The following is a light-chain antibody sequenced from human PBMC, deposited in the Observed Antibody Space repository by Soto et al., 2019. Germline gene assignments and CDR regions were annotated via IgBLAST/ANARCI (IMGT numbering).Light chain of an antibody. CDR3: QHYGDSSST. Sequence: IALTQSPGTLSLSPGEVATLSCGASQTIAYNFLAWYQQKPGLAPRLLVYDASKRATGIPDRFSGSGSGTDFTLTITTLEPEDLAVYYCQHYGDSSSTFGGGTRVEI. CDR2: DAS. J-gene: IGKJ4*01. V-gene: IGKV3D-20*01. CDR1: QTIAYNF.